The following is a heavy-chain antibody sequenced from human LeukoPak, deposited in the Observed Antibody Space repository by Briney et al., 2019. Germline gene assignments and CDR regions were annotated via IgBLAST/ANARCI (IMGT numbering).Heavy chain of an antibody. CDR2: IFYSGTT. CDR1: GGSITTYY. D-gene: IGHD3-22*01. V-gene: IGHV4-59*01. J-gene: IGHJ5*02. Sequence: SETLSLTCTVSGGSITTYYWSWIRQPPGKGLEWIGFIFYSGTTNYNPSLKSRVTISLNTPKTQFSLKLSSVTAADTAVYYCAREGITMTSWGQGTLVTVSS. CDR3: AREGITMTS.